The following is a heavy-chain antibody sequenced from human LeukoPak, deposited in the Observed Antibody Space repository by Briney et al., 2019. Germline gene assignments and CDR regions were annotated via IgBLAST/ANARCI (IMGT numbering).Heavy chain of an antibody. Sequence: GGSLRLSCAASGFTVRSNYTSWVRQAPGKGLEWVSVVYSSGNTSYADSVKGRFTTSRHNSRNTLSLQMNSLRAEDTARYYCARGYGLLSWGGWGQGTLVTVSS. V-gene: IGHV3-53*01. D-gene: IGHD3-16*01. CDR1: GFTVRSNY. J-gene: IGHJ4*02. CDR2: VYSSGNT. CDR3: ARGYGLLSWGG.